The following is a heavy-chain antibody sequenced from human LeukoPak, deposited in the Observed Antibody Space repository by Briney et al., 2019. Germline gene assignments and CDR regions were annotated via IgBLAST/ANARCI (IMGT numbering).Heavy chain of an antibody. V-gene: IGHV3-11*01. Sequence: PGGSLRLSCAASGFTFSDYYMNWIRQAPGKGLEWISYISGRGTTISFADSVKGRFTISRDNANHPLYLQMNSLRVEDTAVYYCARTARAFDYWGQGTLVTVSS. J-gene: IGHJ4*02. CDR1: GFTFSDYY. CDR2: ISGRGTTI. D-gene: IGHD6-6*01. CDR3: ARTARAFDY.